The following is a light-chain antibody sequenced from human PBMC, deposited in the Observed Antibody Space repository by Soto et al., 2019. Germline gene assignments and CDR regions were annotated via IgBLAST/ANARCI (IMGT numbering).Light chain of an antibody. Sequence: QSVLTQPPSASGTPGQRVTISCSGSTSNIGSNTVNWYQQLPGTAPRLLIHVTNQRPSGVPDRFSGSKSGTSASLAISGLQSEDEADYYCAPWDDSLNGPVFGGGTKVTVL. V-gene: IGLV1-44*01. J-gene: IGLJ3*02. CDR3: APWDDSLNGPV. CDR1: TSNIGSNT. CDR2: VTN.